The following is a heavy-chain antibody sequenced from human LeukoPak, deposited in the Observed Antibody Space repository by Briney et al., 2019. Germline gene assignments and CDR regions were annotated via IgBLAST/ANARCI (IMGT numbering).Heavy chain of an antibody. CDR1: GYTFTSYD. Sequence: GASVKVSRKASGYTFTSYDINWVRQAPGQGLEWMGWISAYNGNTNYAQKLQGRVTMTTDTSTSTAYMELRSLRSDDTAVYYCARTSSGYYRADFDYWGQGTLVTVSS. D-gene: IGHD3-22*01. J-gene: IGHJ4*02. CDR3: ARTSSGYYRADFDY. V-gene: IGHV1-18*01. CDR2: ISAYNGNT.